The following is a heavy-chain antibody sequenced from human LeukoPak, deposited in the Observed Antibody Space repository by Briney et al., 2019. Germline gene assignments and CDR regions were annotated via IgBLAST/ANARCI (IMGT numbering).Heavy chain of an antibody. CDR3: AREGTAGTNLNWFDP. Sequence: TETLSLTCTVSGGSISSYYWSWIRQPPGKGLEWIGYISYSGSTNFNPSLKSRVTISVDTSKNQFSLKLSSVTAADTAVYYCAREGTAGTNLNWFDPWGQGTLVTVSS. CDR2: ISYSGST. CDR1: GGSISSYY. J-gene: IGHJ5*02. V-gene: IGHV4-59*01. D-gene: IGHD1-1*01.